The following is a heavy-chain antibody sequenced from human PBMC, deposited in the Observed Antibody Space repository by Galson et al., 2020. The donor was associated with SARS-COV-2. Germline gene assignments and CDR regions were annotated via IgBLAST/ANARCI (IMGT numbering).Heavy chain of an antibody. Sequence: SETLSLTCAVSGYSVSTTNYWGWVRLAPGKGLEWIGSIYPNGRTYYNPSLERRVTISVDTSRNQFSLPLASVTAADTAFYYCARQGVNMIVLVTVPGWFFDLWGRGTLVTVSS. CDR2: IYPNGRT. J-gene: IGHJ2*01. D-gene: IGHD2-21*02. CDR3: ARQGVNMIVLVTVPGWFFDL. V-gene: IGHV4-38-2*01. CDR1: GYSVSTTNY.